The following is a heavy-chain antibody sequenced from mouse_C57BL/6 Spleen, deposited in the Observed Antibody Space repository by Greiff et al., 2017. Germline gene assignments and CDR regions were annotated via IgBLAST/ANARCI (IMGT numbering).Heavy chain of an antibody. CDR2: IHPSSGST. D-gene: IGHD1-1*01. CDR3: ALITTVVGGYAMDD. Sequence: QVQLQQPGAELVKPGASVKLSCKASGYTFTSYWMPWVKQRPGQGLEWIGVIHPSSGSTYYNEKFKSKATLTVDKSSSTAYMQLSSLTSEDSAVYCCALITTVVGGYAMDDWGQGTSVTVSS. CDR1: GYTFTSYW. V-gene: IGHV1-64*01. J-gene: IGHJ4*01.